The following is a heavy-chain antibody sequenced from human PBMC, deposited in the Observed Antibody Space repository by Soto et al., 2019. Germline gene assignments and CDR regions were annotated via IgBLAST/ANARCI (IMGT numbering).Heavy chain of an antibody. CDR2: IYYSGRT. D-gene: IGHD2-21*02. J-gene: IGHJ4*02. CDR1: GESISSSSYY. Sequence: LALTCIVSGESISSSSYYWGWIRQPPGKGLEWIGSIYYSGRTYYNPSFKSRVTISIDTSKNQFSLKLSSVTATDTAVYYCARQRTTVVTQAYFDHWGQGALVTVSS. CDR3: ARQRTTVVTQAYFDH. V-gene: IGHV4-39*01.